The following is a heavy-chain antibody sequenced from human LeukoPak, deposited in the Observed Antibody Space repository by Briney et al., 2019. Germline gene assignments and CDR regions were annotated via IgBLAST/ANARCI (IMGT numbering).Heavy chain of an antibody. CDR2: ISGSGGST. V-gene: IGHV3-23*01. J-gene: IGHJ4*02. D-gene: IGHD2-2*02. CDR3: AKGNCRGTSCYSDY. CDR1: GLTFSSYA. Sequence: QSGGSLRLSCAASGLTFSSYAMRWVRQAPGKGLEWVSGISGSGGSTYYADSVKGRFTIARDNSKNTLYLQMNSLRAEDTAVYCCAKGNCRGTSCYSDYWGQGTLVTVSS.